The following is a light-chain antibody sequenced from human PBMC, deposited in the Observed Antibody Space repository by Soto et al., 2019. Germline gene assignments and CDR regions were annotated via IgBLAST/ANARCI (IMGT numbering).Light chain of an antibody. J-gene: IGKJ1*01. CDR1: QSVSSN. Sequence: ETVMTQSAATLSVSPGERATLSCRASQSVSSNLAWYQQKPGQAPRLLIYGASTRVTGIPARFSGSGSGTEFTLTISSLKSEDFAIYYCQQYKNWPRTFGQGTKVEIK. CDR3: QQYKNWPRT. V-gene: IGKV3-15*01. CDR2: GAS.